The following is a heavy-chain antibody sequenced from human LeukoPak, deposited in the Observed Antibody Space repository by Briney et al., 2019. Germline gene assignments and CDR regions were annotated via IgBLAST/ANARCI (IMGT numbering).Heavy chain of an antibody. CDR3: ARDQGYYYDSSGYYYVAYRWFDP. J-gene: IGHJ5*02. CDR1: GYTFTSYG. V-gene: IGHV1-18*01. D-gene: IGHD3-22*01. CDR2: ISAYNGNT. Sequence: GASVKVSCKASGYTFTSYGIIWVRQAPGQGLEWMGWISAYNGNTNSAQKLQGRVTMTTDTSTSTAYMELRSLRSDDTAVYYCARDQGYYYDSSGYYYVAYRWFDPWGQGTLVTVSS.